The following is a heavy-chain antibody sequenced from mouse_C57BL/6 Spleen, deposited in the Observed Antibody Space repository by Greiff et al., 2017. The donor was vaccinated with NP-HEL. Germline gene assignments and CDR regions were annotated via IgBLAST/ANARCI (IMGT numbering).Heavy chain of an antibody. V-gene: IGHV1-69*01. Sequence: VQLQQPGAELVMPGASVKLSCKASGYTFTSYWMHWVKQRPGQGLEWIGEIDPSDSYTNYNQKFKGKSTLTVDKSSSTAYMQLSSLTSEDSAVYYCARWNYGSSDFDYWGQGTTLTVSS. CDR1: GYTFTSYW. J-gene: IGHJ2*01. D-gene: IGHD1-1*01. CDR2: IDPSDSYT. CDR3: ARWNYGSSDFDY.